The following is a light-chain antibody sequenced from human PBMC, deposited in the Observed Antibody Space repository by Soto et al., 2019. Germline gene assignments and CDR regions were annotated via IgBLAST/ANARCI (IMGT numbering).Light chain of an antibody. CDR1: SSNIASNT. J-gene: IGLJ1*01. Sequence: QPVLTQPPSASGTPGQRVTVSCSGSSSNIASNTVNWYQQLPGTAPKLLIYSNDQRPSGVPDRFSASKSGTSASLAISGLQSEDEADYYCASWDDSLNGHVFGTGTQLTVL. CDR3: ASWDDSLNGHV. CDR2: SND. V-gene: IGLV1-44*01.